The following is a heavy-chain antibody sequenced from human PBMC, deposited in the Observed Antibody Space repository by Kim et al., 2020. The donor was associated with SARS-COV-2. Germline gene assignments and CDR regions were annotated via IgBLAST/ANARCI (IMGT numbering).Heavy chain of an antibody. J-gene: IGHJ4*02. CDR1: GGTFSSYA. CDR3: ARPAYYYDSSGYYYEVWGY. D-gene: IGHD3-22*01. CDR2: IIPIFGTE. Sequence: SVKVSCKASGGTFSSYAISWVRQAPGQGLEWMGGIIPIFGTENYAQKFQGRVTITADESTSTAYMELSSLRSEDTAVYYCARPAYYYDSSGYYYEVWGYWGQGTLVTVSS. V-gene: IGHV1-69*13.